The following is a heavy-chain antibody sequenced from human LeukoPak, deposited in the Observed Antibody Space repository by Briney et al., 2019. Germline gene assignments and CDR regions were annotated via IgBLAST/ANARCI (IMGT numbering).Heavy chain of an antibody. J-gene: IGHJ4*02. Sequence: SETLSLTCAVYGAYFCGYYWSWIRQPPGKGLEWIGEINHSGSTNYNPSLKSRVTISVDTSNNQFSLKLSSVTAADTAVYYCARLTRGYCSGGSCYTHDYWGQGTLVTVSS. V-gene: IGHV4-34*01. CDR1: GAYFCGYY. CDR2: INHSGST. D-gene: IGHD2-15*01. CDR3: ARLTRGYCSGGSCYTHDY.